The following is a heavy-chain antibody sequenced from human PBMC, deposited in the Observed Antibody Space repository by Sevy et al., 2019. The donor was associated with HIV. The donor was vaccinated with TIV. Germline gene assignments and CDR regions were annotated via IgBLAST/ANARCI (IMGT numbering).Heavy chain of an antibody. Sequence: GGSLRLSCAASGFSFRTFGMFWVRQAPGKGLEWVALISFDVTYKYYADSVKGRFTISRDNSKNTLYLQMNSLRPEDTAVYYCAKLQGSSHQYYGMDVWGQGTTVTVSS. D-gene: IGHD6-6*01. J-gene: IGHJ6*02. CDR1: GFSFRTFG. CDR2: ISFDVTYK. V-gene: IGHV3-30*18. CDR3: AKLQGSSHQYYGMDV.